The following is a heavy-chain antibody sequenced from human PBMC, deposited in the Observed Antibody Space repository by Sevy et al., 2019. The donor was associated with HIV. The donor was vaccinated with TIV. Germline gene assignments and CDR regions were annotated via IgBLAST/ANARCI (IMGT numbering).Heavy chain of an antibody. CDR3: ARAKKYCSSTSCYWWFDP. Sequence: LETLSLTCTVSGGSISSYYWSWIRQPPGKGLEWIGYIYYSGSTNYNPSLKSRVTISVDTSKNQFSLKLSSVTAADTAVYYCARAKKYCSSTSCYWWFDPWGQGTLVTVSS. CDR2: IYYSGST. CDR1: GGSISSYY. D-gene: IGHD2-2*01. V-gene: IGHV4-59*01. J-gene: IGHJ5*02.